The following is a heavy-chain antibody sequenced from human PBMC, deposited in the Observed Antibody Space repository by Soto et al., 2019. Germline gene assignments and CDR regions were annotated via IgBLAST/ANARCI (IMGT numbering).Heavy chain of an antibody. V-gene: IGHV3-23*01. CDR3: ATSGHCNSLKCTSFDM. CDR1: RLTFSNYV. D-gene: IGHD2-2*01. CDR2: VGGTGDT. Sequence: EVQLFESGGALVQPGGSLRLSCAASRLTFSNYVVNWVRQAPGKGLEWVSTVGGTGDTYYPDSVKGRFTISRDNSKNMIYLQTSGLRAEDTAVYYCATSGHCNSLKCTSFDMWGQGTMVAVSS. J-gene: IGHJ3*02.